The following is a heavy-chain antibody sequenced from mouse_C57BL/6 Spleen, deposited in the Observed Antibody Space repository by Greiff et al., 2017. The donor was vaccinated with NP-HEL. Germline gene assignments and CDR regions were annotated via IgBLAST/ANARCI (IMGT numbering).Heavy chain of an antibody. J-gene: IGHJ3*01. CDR1: GYTFTSYT. V-gene: IGHV1-4*01. CDR3: ARDGSPRFAY. Sequence: VQLQESGAELARPGASVKMSCKASGYTFTSYTMHWVKQRPGQGLEWIGYINPSSGYTKYNQKFKDKATLTADKSSSTAYMQLSSLTSEDSAVYYCARDGSPRFAYWGQGTLVTVSA. CDR2: INPSSGYT. D-gene: IGHD1-1*01.